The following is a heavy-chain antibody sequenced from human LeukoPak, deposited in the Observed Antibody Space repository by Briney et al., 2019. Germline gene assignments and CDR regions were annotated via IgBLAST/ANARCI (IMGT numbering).Heavy chain of an antibody. V-gene: IGHV3-48*03. CDR1: GFALSRYE. Sequence: SGGSLRLSCTASGFALSRYEMNWVRQAPGKGLEWVSYISSGAERIDYADSLKGRFTSSRDNAKNSLFLQMNSLRAEDTAVYYCARAVYSGGMRGAFDIWGQGTLVTVSS. J-gene: IGHJ3*02. D-gene: IGHD2-15*01. CDR2: ISSGAERI. CDR3: ARAVYSGGMRGAFDI.